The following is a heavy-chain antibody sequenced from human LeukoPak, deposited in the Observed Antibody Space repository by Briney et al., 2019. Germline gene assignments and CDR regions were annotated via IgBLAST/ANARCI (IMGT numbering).Heavy chain of an antibody. J-gene: IGHJ4*02. CDR3: ARDFFYDSSGRYDY. CDR2: INRDGSNI. CDR1: GFTFSSYW. Sequence: GGSLRLSCAASGFTFSSYWMHWFRQAPGKGLVWASRINRDGSNIDYADSVKGRVTISRDNAKNTLFLQMDSLRAEDTAVYYCARDFFYDSSGRYDYWGQGTLVTVSS. V-gene: IGHV3-74*01. D-gene: IGHD3-22*01.